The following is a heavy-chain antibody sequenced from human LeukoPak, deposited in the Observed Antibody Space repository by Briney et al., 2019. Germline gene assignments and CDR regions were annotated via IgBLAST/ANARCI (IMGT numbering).Heavy chain of an antibody. J-gene: IGHJ6*02. CDR2: INHSGST. CDR3: ARGRVDMVATVYYYYYGMDV. D-gene: IGHD5-12*01. V-gene: IGHV4-34*01. CDR1: GGSFSGYY. Sequence: SETLSLTCAVYGGSFSGYYWSWIRQPPGKGLEWIGEINHSGSTNYNPSLKSRVTISVDTSKNQFSLKLSSVTAADTAVYYCARGRVDMVATVYYYYYGMDVWGQGTTVTVSS.